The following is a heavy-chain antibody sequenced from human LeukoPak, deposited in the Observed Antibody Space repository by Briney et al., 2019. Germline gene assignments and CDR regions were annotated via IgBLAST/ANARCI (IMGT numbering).Heavy chain of an antibody. V-gene: IGHV1-18*01. CDR1: GYTFTSYG. CDR2: ISAYNGNT. Sequence: GASVKVSCKASGYTFTSYGISWVRQAPGQGLEWMGWISAYNGNTNYAQKLQGRVTMTTDTSTSTAYMELRSLRSDDTAVYYCARDGTIVVPAAIPIPLRYYYGMDVWGQGTTVTVSS. D-gene: IGHD2-2*02. J-gene: IGHJ6*02. CDR3: ARDGTIVVPAAIPIPLRYYYGMDV.